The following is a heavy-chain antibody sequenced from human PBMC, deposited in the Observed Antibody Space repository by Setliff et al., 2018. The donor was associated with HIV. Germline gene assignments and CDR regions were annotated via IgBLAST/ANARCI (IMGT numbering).Heavy chain of an antibody. V-gene: IGHV4-39*01. J-gene: IGHJ4*02. CDR2: IYYSGST. CDR3: ARRPSPYYYYDSSGYSGGNVDY. Sequence: PSETLSLTCTVSGGSFSSSTYSWGWIRQAPGKGLEWIGDIYYSGSTHYNPSLQSRVTISVDTSKNQFSLRLSSVTAADTAVYYCARRPSPYYYYDSSGYSGGNVDYWGQGTLVTVSS. D-gene: IGHD3-22*01. CDR1: GGSFSSSTYS.